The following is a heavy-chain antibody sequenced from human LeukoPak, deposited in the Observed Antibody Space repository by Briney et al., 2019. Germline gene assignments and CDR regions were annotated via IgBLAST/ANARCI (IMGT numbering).Heavy chain of an antibody. J-gene: IGHJ4*02. CDR1: GFDFSSYE. D-gene: IGHD1-1*01. CDR3: AKPSRGYNAFDY. V-gene: IGHV3-23*01. CDR2: ISSSGRDT. Sequence: PGGSLRLSCAASGFDFSSYEMNWVRQAPGKGLEWVSAISSSGRDTYYAGSVRGRFTVSRDNSKNTLFLQMNSLRAEDTAVYYCAKPSRGYNAFDYWGQGTLVTVSS.